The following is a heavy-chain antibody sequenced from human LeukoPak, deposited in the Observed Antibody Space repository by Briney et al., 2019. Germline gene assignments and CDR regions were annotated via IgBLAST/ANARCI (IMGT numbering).Heavy chain of an antibody. Sequence: GGSLRLSCAASGFTFSSYAMSWVRQAPGKVLEWVSGINTSGGSTAYADSVKGRFTISRDNPRNTLYMQMNSLGAEDTALYYCAIMHPYYDGNGYWVQWGQGTLVTVSS. V-gene: IGHV3-23*01. CDR3: AIMHPYYDGNGYWVQ. CDR2: INTSGGST. CDR1: GFTFSSYA. D-gene: IGHD3-22*01. J-gene: IGHJ4*02.